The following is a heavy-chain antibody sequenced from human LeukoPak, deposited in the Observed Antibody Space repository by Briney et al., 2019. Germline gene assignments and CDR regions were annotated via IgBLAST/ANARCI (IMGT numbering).Heavy chain of an antibody. D-gene: IGHD3-3*01. J-gene: IGHJ6*02. CDR2: VYRGGNT. V-gene: IGHV4-34*01. CDR3: ASRKDAFWSDYSRDMDV. CDR1: GFTFSGYA. Sequence: PGGSLRLSCAASGFTFSGYAMSWVRQAPGKGLEWIGEVYRGGNTNYNPSLKSRVTISLDTSKNQFSLKLSSVTAADTAVYYCASRKDAFWSDYSRDMDVWGQGTTVTVSS.